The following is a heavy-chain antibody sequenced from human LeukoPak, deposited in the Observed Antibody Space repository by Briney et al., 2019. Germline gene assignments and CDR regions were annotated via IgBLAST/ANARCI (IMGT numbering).Heavy chain of an antibody. D-gene: IGHD2-2*01. J-gene: IGHJ5*02. Sequence: PSETLSLTCTVSGGSLSSSTYYWGWVRQPPGKGLEWIGSVSYSGTTYYNTSLRSRVTISIDTSRNQFPLKVTSGTASDTAVYYCAGETPAVRNNCFDPWGQGTLVTVSS. CDR3: AGETPAVRNNCFDP. CDR2: VSYSGTT. V-gene: IGHV4-39*02. CDR1: GGSLSSSTYY.